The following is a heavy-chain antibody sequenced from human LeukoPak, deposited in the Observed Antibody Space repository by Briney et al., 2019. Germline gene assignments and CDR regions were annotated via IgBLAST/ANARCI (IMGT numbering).Heavy chain of an antibody. CDR3: ARGDYYDSSGDAFDI. V-gene: IGHV1-2*04. Sequence: ASVKVSCKASGYTFTGYYMHWVRQAPGQGLEWMGWINPNSGGTNYAQKFQGWVTMTRDTSISTAYMELSRLRSDDTAVYYCARGDYYDSSGDAFDIWGQGTMVTVSS. D-gene: IGHD3-22*01. CDR2: INPNSGGT. J-gene: IGHJ3*02. CDR1: GYTFTGYY.